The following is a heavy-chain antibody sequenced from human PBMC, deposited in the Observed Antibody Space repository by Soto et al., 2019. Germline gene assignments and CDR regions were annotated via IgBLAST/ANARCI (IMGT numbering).Heavy chain of an antibody. Sequence: ASVKVSCKASGYSFSGYYIQWVRQAPGQGPEWLGWIYPNTETTDSSKKFQGRVTMTSDMSTRTVYMELRDLRSDDTAVYYCVSLQTSGWPGVHWGHGTMVTLSS. J-gene: IGHJ4*01. CDR1: GYSFSGYY. D-gene: IGHD6-25*01. CDR2: IYPNTETT. CDR3: VSLQTSGWPGVH. V-gene: IGHV1-2*02.